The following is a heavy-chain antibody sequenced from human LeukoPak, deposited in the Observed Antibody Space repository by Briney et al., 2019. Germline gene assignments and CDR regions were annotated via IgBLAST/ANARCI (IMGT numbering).Heavy chain of an antibody. CDR3: ATVGGSCSSSNCFAYFAY. V-gene: IGHV3-23*01. Sequence: GGSLRLSCAASRFTISNSAMTWVRQAPGKGLDWVSIITDNGAHTFYADSVKGRFTISRDTSENTLYLQMNSLRADDTAVYYCATVGGSCSSSNCFAYFAYWGQGTLLTVSS. CDR1: RFTISNSA. J-gene: IGHJ4*02. D-gene: IGHD2-2*01. CDR2: ITDNGAHT.